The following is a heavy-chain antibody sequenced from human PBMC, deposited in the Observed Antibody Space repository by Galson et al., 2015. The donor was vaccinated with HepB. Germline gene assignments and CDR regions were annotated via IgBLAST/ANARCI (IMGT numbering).Heavy chain of an antibody. V-gene: IGHV3-30*18. CDR3: AKDRNKRMERSWVDY. D-gene: IGHD2/OR15-2a*01. CDR2: ISYDGSNK. Sequence: SLRLSCAASGFTFSSYGMHWVRQAPGKGLEWVAVISYDGSNKYYADSVKGRFTISRDNSKNTLYLQMNSLRAEDTAVYYCAKDRNKRMERSWVDYWGQGTLVTVSS. J-gene: IGHJ4*02. CDR1: GFTFSSYG.